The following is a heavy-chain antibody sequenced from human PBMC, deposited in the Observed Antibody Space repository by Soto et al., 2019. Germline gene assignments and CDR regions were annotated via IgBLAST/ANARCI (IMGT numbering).Heavy chain of an antibody. V-gene: IGHV1-2*02. CDR1: GYTFTDYF. J-gene: IGHJ4*02. CDR2: INPNSGGT. Sequence: VEMVQSGAEVKKPGASVRVSCKASGYTFTDYFIHWVRQAPGQGLEWMGWINPNSGGTNYAQKFQGRVTMTRETSINTAYLDLSRLRPDDTATYFCALESIKTGNDIHEGYWGQGTLVSVSS. CDR3: ALESIKTGNDIHEGY. D-gene: IGHD2-21*01.